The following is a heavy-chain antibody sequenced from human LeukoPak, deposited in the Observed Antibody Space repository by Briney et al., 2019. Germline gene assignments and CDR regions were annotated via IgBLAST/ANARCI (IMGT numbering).Heavy chain of an antibody. CDR2: ISSGSDTI. CDR3: ARATRNGYDY. J-gene: IGHJ4*02. CDR1: GFTFSSYS. D-gene: IGHD5-24*01. V-gene: IGHV3-48*04. Sequence: GGSLRLSCAASGFTFSSYSMNWVRQAPGKGPEWVSYISSGSDTIYYADSAKGRFTMSRDNAKNSLFLQMNSLRAEDTAVYYCARATRNGYDYWGQGTLVAVSS.